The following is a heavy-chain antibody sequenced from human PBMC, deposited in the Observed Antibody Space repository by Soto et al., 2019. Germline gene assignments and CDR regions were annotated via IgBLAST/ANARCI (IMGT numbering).Heavy chain of an antibody. D-gene: IGHD3-3*01. Sequence: SETLSLTCTVSGASISSSRSYWGWVRQPPGKGLEWIVSFYYTGGTYSTYYNPSLKSRVTISVDTSKSQFSLNLRSVTAADTAVYYCASPRRGNYDFLSGYYALDYWGQGTLVTVSS. J-gene: IGHJ4*02. V-gene: IGHV4-39*01. CDR1: GASISSSRSY. CDR3: ASPRRGNYDFLSGYYALDY. CDR2: FYYTGGT.